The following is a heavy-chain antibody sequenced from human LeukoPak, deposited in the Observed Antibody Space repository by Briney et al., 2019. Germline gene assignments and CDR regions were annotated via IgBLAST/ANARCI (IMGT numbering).Heavy chain of an antibody. CDR3: ARHSFDSSGSQRRSYYYYMDV. Sequence: SETLSLTCTVSGGSISSYYWSWIRQPPGKGLEWIGYIYTSGSTNYNPSLKSRVTISVDTSKNQFSLKLSSVTAADTAVYYCARHSFDSSGSQRRSYYYYMDVWGKGTTVTVSS. D-gene: IGHD3-22*01. CDR2: IYTSGST. V-gene: IGHV4-4*09. CDR1: GGSISSYY. J-gene: IGHJ6*03.